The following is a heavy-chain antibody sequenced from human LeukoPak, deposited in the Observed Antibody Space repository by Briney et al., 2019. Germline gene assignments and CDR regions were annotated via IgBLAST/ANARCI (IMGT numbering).Heavy chain of an antibody. CDR1: GFTFSSYA. Sequence: PGRSLRLSCAASGFTFSSYAMHWVRQAPGKGLEWVAVISYDGSNKYYADSVKGRFTISRDNSKNTLYLQMNSLRAEDTAVYYCASGIAAADYWGQGTLVTVSS. CDR2: ISYDGSNK. CDR3: ASGIAAADY. D-gene: IGHD6-13*01. J-gene: IGHJ4*02. V-gene: IGHV3-30-3*01.